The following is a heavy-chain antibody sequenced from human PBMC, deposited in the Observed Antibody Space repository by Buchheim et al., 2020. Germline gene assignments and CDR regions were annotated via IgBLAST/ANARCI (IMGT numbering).Heavy chain of an antibody. D-gene: IGHD2-15*01. CDR2: IIPIFGTA. V-gene: IGHV1-69*01. CDR3: ARGPNQVVVAATFLYYYGMDV. Sequence: QVQLVQSGAEVKKPGSSVKVSCKASGGTFSSYAISWVRQAPGQGLEWMGGIIPIFGTANYAQKFQGRVTITADEATSTAYMELSSLRSEDTAVYYCARGPNQVVVAATFLYYYGMDVWGQGTT. CDR1: GGTFSSYA. J-gene: IGHJ6*02.